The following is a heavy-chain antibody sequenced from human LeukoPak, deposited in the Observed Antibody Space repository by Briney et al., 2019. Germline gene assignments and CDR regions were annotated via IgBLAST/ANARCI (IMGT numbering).Heavy chain of an antibody. V-gene: IGHV3-23*01. Sequence: PGGSLRLSCAASGFTFRNCAMGWVRQAPGKGLEWVSTSSGSGDDTYYADSVKGQFTISRDNSKNTLYLQMSGLRAEDTAVYYCAKFRGIPTTVTQDWGQGTLVTVSS. CDR3: AKFRGIPTTVTQD. J-gene: IGHJ1*01. D-gene: IGHD4-17*01. CDR2: SSGSGDDT. CDR1: GFTFRNCA.